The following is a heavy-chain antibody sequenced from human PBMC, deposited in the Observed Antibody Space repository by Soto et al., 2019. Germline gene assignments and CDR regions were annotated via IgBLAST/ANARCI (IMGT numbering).Heavy chain of an antibody. CDR3: AKDPSGYDYFYYGMDV. D-gene: IGHD5-12*01. V-gene: IGHV3-30*18. CDR2: ISYDGSNK. J-gene: IGHJ6*02. CDR1: GFTFSSYG. Sequence: QVQLVESGGGVVQPGRSLRLSCAASGFTFSSYGMHWVRQAPGKGLEWVAVISYDGSNKYYADSVKGRFTISRDNSKNTLYLQRNSLRAEVMAVYYCAKDPSGYDYFYYGMDVWGQGTTVTVSS.